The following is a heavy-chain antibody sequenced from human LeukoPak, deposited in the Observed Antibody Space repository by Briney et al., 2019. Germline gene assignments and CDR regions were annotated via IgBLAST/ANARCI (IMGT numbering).Heavy chain of an antibody. CDR2: IKQDGSEK. V-gene: IGHV3-7*05. CDR3: ARASDPWLQLT. Sequence: GGSLRLSCAASGFTFSNYWMIWVRQAPGKGLEWVGNIKQDGSEKRYADSVRGRFSTSRDNAQTSLYLQMNSLRAEDTAVYYCARASDPWLQLTWGQGTLVTVSS. CDR1: GFTFSNYW. J-gene: IGHJ5*02. D-gene: IGHD5-24*01.